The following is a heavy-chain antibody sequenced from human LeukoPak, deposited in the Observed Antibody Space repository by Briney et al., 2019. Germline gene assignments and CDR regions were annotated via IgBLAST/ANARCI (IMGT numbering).Heavy chain of an antibody. V-gene: IGHV4-59*11. Sequence: SETLSLTCTVSGGSINSLYWSWIRQPPGGGLEWIGYIYYGGSTNYNPSLKSRVTISVDASKNQFSLWLSSVTAVDTAVYYCARLARLTLIRGVTGYHSLDVWGKGTKVTVSS. CDR3: ARLARLTLIRGVTGYHSLDV. CDR2: IYYGGST. J-gene: IGHJ6*04. CDR1: GGSINSLY. D-gene: IGHD3-10*01.